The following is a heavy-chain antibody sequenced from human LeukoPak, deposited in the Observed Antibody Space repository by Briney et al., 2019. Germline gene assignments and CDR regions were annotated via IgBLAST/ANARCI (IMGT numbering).Heavy chain of an antibody. D-gene: IGHD3-22*01. CDR2: ISGSGGST. V-gene: IGHV3-23*01. J-gene: IGHJ4*02. CDR1: GFTFSSYA. Sequence: GGSLRLSCAASGFTFSSYAMSWDRQAPGKGLEWVSAISGSGGSTYYADSVKGRFTISRDNSKNTLYLQMNSLRAEDTAVYYCAKGAGPDSSGYYPFDYWGQGTLVTVSS. CDR3: AKGAGPDSSGYYPFDY.